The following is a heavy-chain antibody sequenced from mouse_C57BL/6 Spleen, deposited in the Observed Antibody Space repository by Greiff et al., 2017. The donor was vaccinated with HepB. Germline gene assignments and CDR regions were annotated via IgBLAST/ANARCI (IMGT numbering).Heavy chain of an antibody. CDR3: TREDYYGSSFAY. CDR2: IDPETGGN. J-gene: IGHJ3*01. V-gene: IGHV1-15*01. D-gene: IGHD1-1*01. CDR1: GYTFTDYE. Sequence: VKLMESGAELVRPGASVTMSCKASGYTFTDYEMHWVKQTPVHGLEWIGAIDPETGGNAYNQKFKGKAILTADKASSTAYMELRSLTSEDSAVYYGTREDYYGSSFAYWGKGTLVTVSA.